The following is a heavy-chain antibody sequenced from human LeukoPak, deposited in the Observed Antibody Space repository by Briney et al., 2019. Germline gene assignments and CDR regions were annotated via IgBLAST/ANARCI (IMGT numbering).Heavy chain of an antibody. CDR1: GYTFTGYY. D-gene: IGHD3-10*01. CDR2: INPNSGGT. CDR3: ARSITMVRGVIIRVWFDP. Sequence: ASVTVSCKASGYTFTGYYMHWVRQAPGQGLEWMGWINPNSGGTNYAQKFQGRVTMTRDTSISTAYMEPSRLRSDDTAVYYCARSITMVRGVIIRVWFDPWGQGTLVTVSS. J-gene: IGHJ5*02. V-gene: IGHV1-2*02.